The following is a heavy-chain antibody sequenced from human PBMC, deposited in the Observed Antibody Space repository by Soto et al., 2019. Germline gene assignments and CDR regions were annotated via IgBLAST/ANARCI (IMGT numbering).Heavy chain of an antibody. CDR3: PKDIKSGSYKKGYY. CDR1: GFTFSSYA. Sequence: GGSLRLSCAASGFTFSSYAMSWVRQAPGKGLEWVSAISGSGGSTYYADSVKGRFTISRDNSKNTLYLQMNSLRAEDTAVYYCPKDIKSGSYKKGYYWGQGTLVTVSS. V-gene: IGHV3-23*01. CDR2: ISGSGGST. D-gene: IGHD1-26*01. J-gene: IGHJ4*02.